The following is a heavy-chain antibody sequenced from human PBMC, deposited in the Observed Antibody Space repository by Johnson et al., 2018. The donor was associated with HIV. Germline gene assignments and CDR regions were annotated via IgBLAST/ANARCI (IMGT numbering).Heavy chain of an antibody. J-gene: IGHJ3*02. D-gene: IGHD4-23*01. CDR1: GFTFSNYA. V-gene: IGHV3-30-3*01. CDR3: ARGYGGNCDAFDI. Sequence: QVQLVESGGGVVQPGRSLRLSCEASGFTFSNYAMHWVRQAPGKGLEWVAVVSYDGSNKYYADSVKGRFTISRDNSKNTLYLQMNSLRAEDTAVYYCARGYGGNCDAFDIWGQGTMVTVSS. CDR2: VSYDGSNK.